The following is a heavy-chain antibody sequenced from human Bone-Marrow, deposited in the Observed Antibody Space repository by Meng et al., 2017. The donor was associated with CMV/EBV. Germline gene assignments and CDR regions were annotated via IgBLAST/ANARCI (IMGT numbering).Heavy chain of an antibody. Sequence: SVKVSCKASGGTFSSYAISWVRQAPGQGLEWMGGIIPIFGTANYAQKFQGRVTITTDESTSPAYMELSSLRAEDTAVYYCAGGARGGVTPFDYWGQGTLVTVSS. CDR3: AGGARGGVTPFDY. CDR1: GGTFSSYA. J-gene: IGHJ4*02. D-gene: IGHD2-8*02. CDR2: IIPIFGTA. V-gene: IGHV1-69*05.